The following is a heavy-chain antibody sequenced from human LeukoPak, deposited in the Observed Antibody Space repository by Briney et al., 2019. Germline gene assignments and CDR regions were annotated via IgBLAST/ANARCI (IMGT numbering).Heavy chain of an antibody. CDR3: ARNSNSGSYLFDY. Sequence: SETLSLTCTVSGGSISSGSYYWSWIRQPAGKGLEWIGRIYTSGSTNYNPSLKSRVTISVDTSKNQCSLKLSSVTAADTAVYYCARNSNSGSYLFDYWGQGTLVTVSS. CDR1: GGSISSGSYY. V-gene: IGHV4-61*02. D-gene: IGHD1-26*01. CDR2: IYTSGST. J-gene: IGHJ4*02.